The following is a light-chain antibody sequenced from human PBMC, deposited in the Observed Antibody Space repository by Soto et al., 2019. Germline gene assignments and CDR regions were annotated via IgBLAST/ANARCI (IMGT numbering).Light chain of an antibody. J-gene: IGLJ1*01. CDR3: SSYTSITPYV. CDR1: RSNIGSNT. CDR2: EVT. Sequence: QSVLTQPPSASGTPGQRVSISCSGSRSNIGSNTVNWYQQHPGKAPKLIIYEVTDRPSGVSNRFSGSKSGNTASLTISGLQAEDEADYYCSSYTSITPYVFGTGTKVTVL. V-gene: IGLV2-14*01.